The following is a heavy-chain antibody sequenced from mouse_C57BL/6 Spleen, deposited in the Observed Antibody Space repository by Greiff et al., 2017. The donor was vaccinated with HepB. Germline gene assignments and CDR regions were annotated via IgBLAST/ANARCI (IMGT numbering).Heavy chain of an antibody. Sequence: QVTLKVCGPGILQPSQTLSLPCSFSGFSLSTFGMGVGWIRQPSGKGLEWLAHIWWDDDKYYNPALKSRLTISKDTSKNQVFLKIANVDTADTATYYCARRYYYGSSYDAMDYWGQGTSVTVSS. CDR1: GFSLSTFGMG. CDR3: ARRYYYGSSYDAMDY. J-gene: IGHJ4*01. V-gene: IGHV8-8*01. CDR2: IWWDDDK. D-gene: IGHD1-1*01.